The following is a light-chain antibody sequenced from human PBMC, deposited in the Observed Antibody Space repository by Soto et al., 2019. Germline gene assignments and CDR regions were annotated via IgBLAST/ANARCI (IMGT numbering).Light chain of an antibody. CDR2: AAS. CDR3: QQYNSAPRT. Sequence: DIQMTQSPSSLSASVGDRVTITCRASQSVSNYLVWYQQKPGEVPKLLIYAASTLKTGVPSRFSGSGSGTDFTLTISRLQPEDVATYYCQQYNSAPRTFGQGTKVEIK. CDR1: QSVSNY. J-gene: IGKJ1*01. V-gene: IGKV1-27*01.